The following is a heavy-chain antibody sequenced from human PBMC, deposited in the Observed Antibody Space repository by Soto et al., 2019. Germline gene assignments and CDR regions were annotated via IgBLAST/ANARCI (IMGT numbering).Heavy chain of an antibody. D-gene: IGHD1-7*01. CDR3: GRGRSGELVVFY. CDR1: GYTFTGYY. CDR2: ISPKSGGT. Sequence: QVQLVQSGAAVKESGASVKVSCKASGYTFTGYYIHWVRQAPGQGLEWVGEISPKSGGTRDAQKFQGRVTMTKDTSITTVYMELSNLSPDDTAVYYCGRGRSGELVVFYWGQGTLVTVHS. V-gene: IGHV1-2*02. J-gene: IGHJ4*02.